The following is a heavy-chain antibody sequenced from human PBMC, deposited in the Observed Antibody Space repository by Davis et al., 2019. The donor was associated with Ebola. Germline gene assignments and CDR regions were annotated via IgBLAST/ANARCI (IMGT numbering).Heavy chain of an antibody. CDR1: GFTFSGSA. Sequence: GGSLRLSCAASGFTFSGSAMHWVRQASGKGLEWVGRIRTKVNSYATAYDASVKGRFTLSRDDSKNTAYPQMNSLKNEDTAVYYCARDFDFWSDYPAREQHRQYRFYYSGLDVWGKGTTVTVSS. V-gene: IGHV3-73*01. CDR3: ARDFDFWSDYPAREQHRQYRFYYSGLDV. CDR2: IRTKVNSYAT. D-gene: IGHD3-3*01. J-gene: IGHJ6*04.